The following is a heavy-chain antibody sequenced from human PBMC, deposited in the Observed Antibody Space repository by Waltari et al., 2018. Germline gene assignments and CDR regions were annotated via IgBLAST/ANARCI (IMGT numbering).Heavy chain of an antibody. V-gene: IGHV5-51*01. CDR3: VRRSRQWESPFDF. J-gene: IGHJ4*02. D-gene: IGHD1-26*01. CDR1: GYNFSNYW. Sequence: EVPLVQSGAEVKKPGESLKISCTGSGYNFSNYWSGWVRQAPGKGLGWMGLVYPGDSDTKYSPSFRGQVTISSDRSVTTAVLQWGRLRAADSGMYYCVRRSRQWESPFDFWGQGTLVSVSS. CDR2: VYPGDSDT.